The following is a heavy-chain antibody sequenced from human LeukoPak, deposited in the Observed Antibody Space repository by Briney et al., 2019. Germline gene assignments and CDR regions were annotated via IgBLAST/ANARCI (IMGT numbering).Heavy chain of an antibody. Sequence: PGGSLRLSCAASGFTFSSYAMSWVRQAPGKGLEWVSAISGSGGSTYYADSVKGRFTISRDNSKNTLYLQMNSLRAEDTALYYCPKGDIAVAGTMGYWGQGPLVTASS. CDR3: PKGDIAVAGTMGY. CDR2: ISGSGGST. CDR1: GFTFSSYA. V-gene: IGHV3-23*01. D-gene: IGHD6-19*01. J-gene: IGHJ4*02.